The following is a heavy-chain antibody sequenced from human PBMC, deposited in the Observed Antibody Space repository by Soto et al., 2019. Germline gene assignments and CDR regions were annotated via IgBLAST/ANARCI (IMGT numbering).Heavy chain of an antibody. V-gene: IGHV4-31*03. D-gene: IGHD3-3*01. CDR3: AKGPQAGMVIPH. J-gene: IGHJ4*02. CDR2: IYYSGST. CDR1: GGSISSGGYY. Sequence: PSETLSLTCTVSGGSISSGGYYWSWIRQHPGKGLEWIGYIYYSGSTYYNPSLKSRVTISVDTSKNQFSLKLSSVTAADTAVYYCAKGPQAGMVIPHWGQGTLVTVSS.